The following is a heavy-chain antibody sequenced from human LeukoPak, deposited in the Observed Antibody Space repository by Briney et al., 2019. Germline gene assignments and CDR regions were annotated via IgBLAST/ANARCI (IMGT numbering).Heavy chain of an antibody. J-gene: IGHJ3*02. CDR3: ARSIGSMTLGAFDI. CDR1: GGTFSSYA. Sequence: SVKVSCKASGGTFSSYAISWVRQAPGQGLEWMGGIIPIFGTANYAQKFQGGVTITADESTSTAYMELSSLRSEDTAVYYCARSIGSMTLGAFDIWGQGTMVTVSS. CDR2: IIPIFGTA. D-gene: IGHD2-21*02. V-gene: IGHV1-69*13.